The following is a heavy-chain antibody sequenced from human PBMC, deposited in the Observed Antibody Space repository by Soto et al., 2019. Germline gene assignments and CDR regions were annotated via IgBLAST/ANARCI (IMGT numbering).Heavy chain of an antibody. D-gene: IGHD4-17*01. J-gene: IGHJ4*02. Sequence: GASVKVSCKASGYTFTSYGISWVRQAPGQGLEWMGWISAYNGNTNYAQKLRGRVTMTRDTSTNTVHMELSSLRSEDTAVYFCARELGGTTVNTLFDHWGQGTLVTVSS. CDR2: ISAYNGNT. V-gene: IGHV1-18*01. CDR1: GYTFTSYG. CDR3: ARELGGTTVNTLFDH.